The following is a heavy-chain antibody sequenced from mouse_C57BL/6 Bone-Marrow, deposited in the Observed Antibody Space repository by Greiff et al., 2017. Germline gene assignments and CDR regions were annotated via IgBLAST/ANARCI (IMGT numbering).Heavy chain of an antibody. J-gene: IGHJ1*03. CDR1: GYTFTSYW. Sequence: QVQLQQPGAELVKPGASVKLSCKASGYTFTSYWMQWVKQRPGQGLEWIGEIDPSDSYTNYNQKFKGKATLTVDTSSSTAYMQLSSLTSEDSAVYYCARETIYGNYGYFDVWGTGTTVTVSS. V-gene: IGHV1-50*01. CDR3: ARETIYGNYGYFDV. D-gene: IGHD2-1*01. CDR2: IDPSDSYT.